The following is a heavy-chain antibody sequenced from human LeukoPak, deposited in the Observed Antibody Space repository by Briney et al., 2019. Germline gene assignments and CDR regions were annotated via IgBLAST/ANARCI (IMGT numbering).Heavy chain of an antibody. V-gene: IGHV3-30-3*01. CDR1: GFTFSSYA. CDR3: ASQIVVPAAMYYYYGMDV. D-gene: IGHD2-2*01. CDR2: ISYDGSNK. Sequence: GRSLRLSCAASGFTFSSYAMHWVRQAPGKGLEWVAVISYDGSNKYYADSVKGRFTIPRDNSKNTLYLQMNSVRAEDTAVYYCASQIVVPAAMYYYYGMDVWGQGTTVTVSS. J-gene: IGHJ6*02.